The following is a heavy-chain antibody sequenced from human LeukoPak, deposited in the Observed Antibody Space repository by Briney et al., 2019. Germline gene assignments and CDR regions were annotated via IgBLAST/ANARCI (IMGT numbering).Heavy chain of an antibody. CDR1: GFTVSSNY. J-gene: IGHJ6*03. Sequence: GGSLRLSCAASGFTVSSNYMSWVRQAPGKGLEWVSVIYSGGSTYYADSVKGRFTISRDNSKNTLYLQMNSLRAEDTAVYYCARDSATTGNDLWSGLDYYYMDVWGKGTTVTVSS. V-gene: IGHV3-66*01. CDR3: ARDSATTGNDLWSGLDYYYMDV. CDR2: IYSGGST. D-gene: IGHD3-3*01.